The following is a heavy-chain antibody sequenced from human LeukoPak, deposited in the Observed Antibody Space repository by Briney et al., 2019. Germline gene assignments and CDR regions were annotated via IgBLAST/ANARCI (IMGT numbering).Heavy chain of an antibody. Sequence: PGGSLRLSCAASGFTFSDYYMSWIRQAPGKGLEWVSYISSSGSTIYYADSVKGRFTISRDNSKNTLYLQMNSLRAEDTAVYYCAKDSTPDSSGYYYGYWYFDLWGRGTLVTVSS. CDR1: GFTFSDYY. CDR2: ISSSGSTI. CDR3: AKDSTPDSSGYYYGYWYFDL. J-gene: IGHJ2*01. V-gene: IGHV3-11*01. D-gene: IGHD3-22*01.